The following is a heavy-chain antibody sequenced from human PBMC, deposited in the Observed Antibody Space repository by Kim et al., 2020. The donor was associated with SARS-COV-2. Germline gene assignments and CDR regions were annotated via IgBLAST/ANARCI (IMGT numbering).Heavy chain of an antibody. CDR2: INHSGST. J-gene: IGHJ4*02. CDR3: ARGSGIAVAGTKVLGY. V-gene: IGHV4-34*01. CDR1: GGSFSGYY. D-gene: IGHD6-19*01. Sequence: SETLSLTCAVYGGSFSGYYWSWIRQPPGKGLEWIGEINHSGSTNYNPSLKSRVTISVDTSKNQFSLKLSSVTAADTAVYYCARGSGIAVAGTKVLGYWGQGTLVTVSS.